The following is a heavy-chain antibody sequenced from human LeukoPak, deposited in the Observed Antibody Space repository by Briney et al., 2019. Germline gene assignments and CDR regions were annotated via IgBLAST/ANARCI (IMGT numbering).Heavy chain of an antibody. J-gene: IGHJ4*02. D-gene: IGHD6-13*01. CDR3: ARDSGARYSSSWYGNYYFDY. V-gene: IGHV4-61*02. CDR1: GGSISSGSYY. CDR2: IYTSGST. Sequence: SETLSLTCTVSGGSISSGSYYWSWIRQPAGKGLEWIGRIYTSGSTNYNPSLKSRVTISVDTSKNQFSLKLSSVTAADTAVYYCARDSGARYSSSWYGNYYFDYWGQGTLVTVSS.